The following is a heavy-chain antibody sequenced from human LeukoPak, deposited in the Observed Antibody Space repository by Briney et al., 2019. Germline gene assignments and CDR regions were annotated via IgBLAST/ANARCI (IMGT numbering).Heavy chain of an antibody. V-gene: IGHV4-59*01. CDR2: IYYSGST. CDR1: GGSISNYY. CDR3: ARASKPSSGYHCAANYYYYYYMDV. D-gene: IGHD5-12*01. Sequence: SETLSLTCTVSGGSISNYYWSWIRQPPGKGLEWIGYIYYSGSTNYNPSLKSRVTISVDTSKNQFSLKVTSVIAADTAVYYCARASKPSSGYHCAANYYYYYYMDVWGKGTTVTVSS. J-gene: IGHJ6*03.